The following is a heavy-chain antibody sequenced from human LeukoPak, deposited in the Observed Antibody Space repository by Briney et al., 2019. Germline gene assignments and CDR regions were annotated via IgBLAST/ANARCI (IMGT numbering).Heavy chain of an antibody. V-gene: IGHV1-69*13. J-gene: IGHJ4*02. CDR2: IIPIFGTA. CDR3: ASRPIAAAADVAFDY. CDR1: GYTFTSYD. Sequence: GASVKVSCKASGYTFTSYDINWVRQATGQGLEWMGGIIPIFGTANYAQKFQGRVTITADESTSTAYMELSSLRSEDTAVYYCASRPIAAAADVAFDYWGQGTPVTVSS. D-gene: IGHD6-13*01.